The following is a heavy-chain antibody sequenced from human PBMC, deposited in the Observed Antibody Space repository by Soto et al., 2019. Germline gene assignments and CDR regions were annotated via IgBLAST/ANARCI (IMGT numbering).Heavy chain of an antibody. D-gene: IGHD3-10*01. CDR2: IYYSGST. CDR3: AFRRGFRSGFDY. J-gene: IGHJ4*02. CDR1: GGSISSSSYY. Sequence: SETLSLTCTVSGGSISSSSYYWGWIRQPPGKGLEWIGSIYYSGSTYYNPSLKSRVTISVDTSKNQFSLKLSSVTAADTAVYYCAFRRGFRSGFDYWGQGTLVTVSS. V-gene: IGHV4-39*01.